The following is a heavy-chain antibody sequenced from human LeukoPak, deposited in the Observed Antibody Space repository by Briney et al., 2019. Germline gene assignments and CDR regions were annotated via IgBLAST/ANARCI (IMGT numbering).Heavy chain of an antibody. Sequence: PGRSLRLSCAASGFTFSSYAMHWVRQAPGKGLEWVAVISYDGSNKYYADSVKGRFTISRDNSENTLYLQMNSLRAEDTAVYYCANYDFWSGYYNYWGQGTLVTVSS. CDR2: ISYDGSNK. CDR3: ANYDFWSGYYNY. D-gene: IGHD3-3*01. CDR1: GFTFSSYA. J-gene: IGHJ4*02. V-gene: IGHV3-30*14.